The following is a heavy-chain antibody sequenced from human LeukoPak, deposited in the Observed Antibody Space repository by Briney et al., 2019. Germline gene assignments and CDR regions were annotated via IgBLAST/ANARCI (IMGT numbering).Heavy chain of an antibody. CDR1: GFTFCGSA. V-gene: IGHV3-73*01. D-gene: IGHD4-17*01. Sequence: GGSLKLSCAASGFTFCGSAMHWVRQAYGKGLEWVGRIRRKCNSYATAYAASVKGRFTISRDDSKNTAYLQMNSLKTEDTAVYYCTTPYGDYVEYYYYYGMDVWGQGTTVTVSS. J-gene: IGHJ6*02. CDR2: IRRKCNSYAT. CDR3: TTPYGDYVEYYYYYGMDV.